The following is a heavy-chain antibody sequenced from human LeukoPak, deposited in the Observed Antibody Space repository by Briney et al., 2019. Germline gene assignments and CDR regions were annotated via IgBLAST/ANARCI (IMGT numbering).Heavy chain of an antibody. Sequence: GSSVKVSCKASGFTFSNSAVQWVRQARGQGLEGIGWIIVGSGNTNYAQKFQERVTITRDVSTSTAYMELSSLRSEDTAVYYCAVDVIYESDWGQGTLVTVSS. V-gene: IGHV1-58*01. D-gene: IGHD2/OR15-2a*01. CDR1: GFTFSNSA. CDR2: IIVGSGNT. CDR3: AVDVIYESD. J-gene: IGHJ4*02.